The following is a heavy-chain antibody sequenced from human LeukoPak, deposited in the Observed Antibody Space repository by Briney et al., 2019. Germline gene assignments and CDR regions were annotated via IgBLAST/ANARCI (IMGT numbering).Heavy chain of an antibody. D-gene: IGHD6-19*01. V-gene: IGHV4-61*02. CDR1: GVSISSGSYY. CDR2: IYTSGST. CDR3: ARDVGSSGWYARDAFDI. Sequence: NTSETLSLTCTVSGVSISSGSYYWSWIRQPAGKGLEWIGRIYTSGSTNYNPSLKSRVTISVDTSKNQFSLKLSSVTAADTAVYYCARDVGSSGWYARDAFDIWGQGTMVTVSS. J-gene: IGHJ3*02.